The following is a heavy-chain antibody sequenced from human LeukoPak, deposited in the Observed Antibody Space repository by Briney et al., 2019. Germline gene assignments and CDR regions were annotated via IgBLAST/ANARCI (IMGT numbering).Heavy chain of an antibody. D-gene: IGHD4-17*01. Sequence: SETLSLTCTVSGGSISSTSHYWGWLRQPPGKGLEWIGSIYYSGSTYYNPSLKSRVTISLGTSKNQFSLNVSSVTAADTSVYYCARRRRIYGDYFVRAFDIWGQGTMVTVSS. CDR3: ARRRRIYGDYFVRAFDI. CDR1: GGSISSTSHY. CDR2: IYYSGST. J-gene: IGHJ3*02. V-gene: IGHV4-39*07.